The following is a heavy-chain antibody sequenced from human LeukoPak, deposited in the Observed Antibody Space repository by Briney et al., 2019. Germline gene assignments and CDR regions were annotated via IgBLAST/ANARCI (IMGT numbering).Heavy chain of an antibody. D-gene: IGHD2-15*01. CDR1: GGSISSYY. V-gene: IGHV4-4*07. J-gene: IGHJ5*02. CDR3: ARAHPGYCSGGSCTANWFDP. CDR2: IYTIWST. Sequence: PSETLSLTCAVSGGSISSYYWSWIREPAGKGLEGMGRIYTIWSTNYNTSLQSRVTMSVETYKNHFSLKLSSVTAADTAVYYWARAHPGYCSGGSCTANWFDPWGQGTLVTVSS.